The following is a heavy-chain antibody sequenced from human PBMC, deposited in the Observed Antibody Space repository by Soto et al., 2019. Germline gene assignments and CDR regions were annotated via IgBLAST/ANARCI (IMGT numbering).Heavy chain of an antibody. CDR2: ISYDGSNK. J-gene: IGHJ6*02. D-gene: IGHD4-17*01. CDR1: GFTFSSYS. Sequence: AGGSLRLSCAASGFTFSSYSMHWVRQAPGKGLEWVAVISYDGSNKYYADSVKGRFTISRDNSKNTLYLQMNSLRAEDTAVYYCAKEDYGYYYYGMDVWGQGTTVTVSS. V-gene: IGHV3-30*18. CDR3: AKEDYGYYYYGMDV.